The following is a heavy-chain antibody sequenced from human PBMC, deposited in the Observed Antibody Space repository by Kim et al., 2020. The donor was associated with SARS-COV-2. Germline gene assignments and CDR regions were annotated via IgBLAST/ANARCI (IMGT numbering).Heavy chain of an antibody. CDR1: GGTFSSYA. CDR2: IIPIFGTA. Sequence: SVKVSCKASGGTFSSYAISWVRQAPGQGLEWMGGIIPIFGTANYAQKFQGRVTITADESMSTAYMELSSLRSEDTAVYYCARDGIAVAGRAYYYGMDVWGQGTTVTVSS. J-gene: IGHJ6*02. CDR3: ARDGIAVAGRAYYYGMDV. D-gene: IGHD6-19*01. V-gene: IGHV1-69*13.